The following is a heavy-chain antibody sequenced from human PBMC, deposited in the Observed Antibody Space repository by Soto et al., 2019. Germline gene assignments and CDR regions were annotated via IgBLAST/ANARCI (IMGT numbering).Heavy chain of an antibody. D-gene: IGHD3-16*02. Sequence: VKVSCKASGLTFPSDDIEWVRQTTGQGLEWMGYMNPNSGRTGYAQKFQGRVSMTWNSATSTAYMEVSSLRSEDTAIYYCARYRSIAPVAFDIWGQGTLVTVSS. CDR1: GLTFPSDD. V-gene: IGHV1-8*01. CDR2: MNPNSGRT. J-gene: IGHJ3*02. CDR3: ARYRSIAPVAFDI.